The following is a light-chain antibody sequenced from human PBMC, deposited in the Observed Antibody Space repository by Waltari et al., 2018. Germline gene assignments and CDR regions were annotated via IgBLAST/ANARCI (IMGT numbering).Light chain of an antibody. CDR3: QQYDTNPPT. CDR2: GAS. CDR1: QGMSNS. V-gene: IGKV1-NL1*01. Sequence: DIQMTQSPSSLSASVRDRVTITCRASQGMSNSLAWYQQMPGKAPKLLLYGASRLQSGVPSRFSGSGSGTDYTLTISSLQPEDFATYYCQQYDTNPPTFGQGTKVEI. J-gene: IGKJ1*01.